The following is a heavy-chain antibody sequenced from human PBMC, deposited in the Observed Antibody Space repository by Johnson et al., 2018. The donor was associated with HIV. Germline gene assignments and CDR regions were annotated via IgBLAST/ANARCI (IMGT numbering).Heavy chain of an antibody. D-gene: IGHD3-16*01. CDR1: EFSFSNYA. Sequence: QVQLVESGGGVVQPGRSLSLSCATSEFSFSNYAMHWVRQAPGKGLEWVAFISYDGTQKNTADSVRGRFTLSRDNSKKTLHLQMNSLRAEDTAVYYCARVGADAFDIWGQGTMVTVSS. V-gene: IGHV3-30-3*01. CDR2: ISYDGTQK. CDR3: ARVGADAFDI. J-gene: IGHJ3*02.